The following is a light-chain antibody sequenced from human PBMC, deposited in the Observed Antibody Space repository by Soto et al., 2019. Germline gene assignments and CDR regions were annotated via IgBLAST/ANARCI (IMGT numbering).Light chain of an antibody. CDR1: QSDWNNY. CDR3: QHYGSSPQT. V-gene: IGKV3-20*01. Sequence: EIVLTQSPGTLSLSPGERATLSCRASQSDWNNYLAWYQQKPGQAPRLLIYGASSRATGIPDKFSGSGSGTDFTLTISRLEPEDFAVYYCQHYGSSPQTFGQGTKVEIK. J-gene: IGKJ1*01. CDR2: GAS.